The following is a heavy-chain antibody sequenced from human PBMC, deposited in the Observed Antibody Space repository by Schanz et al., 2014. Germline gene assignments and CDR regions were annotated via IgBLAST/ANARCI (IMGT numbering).Heavy chain of an antibody. CDR3: AKDLYNYGIFDS. D-gene: IGHD3-16*01. Sequence: EVQLVESGGGLVQPGGSLRLSCAASGFTFSTYWMHWVRQAPGKGLEWVSGMSWNAGSLGYGDSVKGRFTISRDNSRKTLYLQMNSLRADDTAVYYCAKDLYNYGIFDSWGQGTLVTVSS. CDR1: GFTFSTYW. CDR2: MSWNAGSL. V-gene: IGHV3-23*04. J-gene: IGHJ5*01.